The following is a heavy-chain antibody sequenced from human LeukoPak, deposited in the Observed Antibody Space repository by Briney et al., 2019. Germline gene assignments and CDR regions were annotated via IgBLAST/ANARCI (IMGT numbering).Heavy chain of an antibody. D-gene: IGHD1-26*01. V-gene: IGHV4-4*02. CDR2: IYHSGSP. Sequence: SETLSLTCTVSGGSISSSNWWIWVRQPPGKGLEWIGEIYHSGSPNYNPSLKSRVTISVDKSKNQFSLNLTSVTAADRAVYFCARAGRRTFAFDIWGPGTLVTVSS. J-gene: IGHJ3*02. CDR3: ARAGRRTFAFDI. CDR1: GGSISSSNW.